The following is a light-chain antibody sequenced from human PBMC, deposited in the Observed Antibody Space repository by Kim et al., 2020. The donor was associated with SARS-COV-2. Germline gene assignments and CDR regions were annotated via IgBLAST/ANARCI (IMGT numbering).Light chain of an antibody. Sequence: QTATPTCTGNSNNVGDQGAAWLQQHQGHPPKLLSYRNNNRPSGISERLSASRSGNTASPTNTGLQPEDEADYYCSAWDSGLSAWVFGGGTQLTVL. CDR1: SNNVGDQG. CDR3: SAWDSGLSAWV. V-gene: IGLV10-54*01. J-gene: IGLJ3*02. CDR2: RNN.